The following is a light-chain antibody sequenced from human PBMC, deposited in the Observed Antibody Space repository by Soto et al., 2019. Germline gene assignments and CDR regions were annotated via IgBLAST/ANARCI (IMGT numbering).Light chain of an antibody. V-gene: IGKV3-15*01. J-gene: IGKJ1*01. CDR2: GAS. CDR3: QQYNNWPPT. Sequence: EIVMTQSPATLSVSPGERVTLSCRASQSVRSNLAWYQQKPGQAPRLLIYGASTRATGIPARFSGSGSGTEFTRTISSLQSEDFALYYCQQYNNWPPTFGQGTKVEIK. CDR1: QSVRSN.